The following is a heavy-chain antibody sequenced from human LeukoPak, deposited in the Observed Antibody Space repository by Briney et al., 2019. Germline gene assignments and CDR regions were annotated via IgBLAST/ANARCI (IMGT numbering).Heavy chain of an antibody. Sequence: GGPLRLSFAAPGFPFISYSMNWARKAPGKGLEGVSSISSSSSYIYYADSVKGRFTISRDNAKNSLYLQMNSLRAEDTAVYYCARGQYSSYRYYYYGMDVWGQGTTVTVSS. V-gene: IGHV3-21*01. CDR1: GFPFISYS. CDR3: ARGQYSSYRYYYYGMDV. J-gene: IGHJ6*02. D-gene: IGHD6-6*01. CDR2: ISSSSSYI.